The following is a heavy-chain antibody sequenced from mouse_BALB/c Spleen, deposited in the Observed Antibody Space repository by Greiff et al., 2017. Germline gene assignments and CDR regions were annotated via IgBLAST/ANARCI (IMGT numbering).Heavy chain of an antibody. V-gene: IGHV6-6*02. CDR2: IRLKSNNYAT. CDR1: GFTFSNYW. Sequence: EVKLMESGGGLVQPGGSMKLSCVASGFTFSNYWMNWVRQSPEKGLEWVAEIRLKSNNYATHYAESVKGRFTISRDDSKSSVYLQMNNLRAEDTGIYYCTAGYDYWGQGTTLTVSS. CDR3: TAGYDY. J-gene: IGHJ2*01. D-gene: IGHD2-14*01.